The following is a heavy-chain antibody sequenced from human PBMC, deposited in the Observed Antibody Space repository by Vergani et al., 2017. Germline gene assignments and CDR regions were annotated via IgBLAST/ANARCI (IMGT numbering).Heavy chain of an antibody. CDR1: GFTFSSYA. D-gene: IGHD3-9*01. CDR3: AREMKGVELDILTANLNSDWYFDL. J-gene: IGHJ2*01. Sequence: EVQLLESGGGLVQPGGSLRLSCAASGFTFSSYAMSWVRQAPGKGLEWVSAISGSGGSTYYADSVKGRFTISRDNSKNTLYLQMNSLRAEDTAVYYCAREMKGVELDILTANLNSDWYFDLWGRGTLVTVSS. V-gene: IGHV3-23*01. CDR2: ISGSGGST.